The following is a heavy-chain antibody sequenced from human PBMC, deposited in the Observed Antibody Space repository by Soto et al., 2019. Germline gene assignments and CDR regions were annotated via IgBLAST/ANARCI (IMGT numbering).Heavy chain of an antibody. CDR2: IYYSGST. Sequence: PSETLSLTCTVSGGSISSYYWSWIRQPPGKGLEWIGYIYYSGSTNYNPSLKSRVTISVDTSKIQFSLKLSSVTAADTAVYYCGRELWIGYWGQGTLVTVSS. CDR3: GRELWIGY. D-gene: IGHD3-10*01. J-gene: IGHJ4*02. V-gene: IGHV4-59*01. CDR1: GGSISSYY.